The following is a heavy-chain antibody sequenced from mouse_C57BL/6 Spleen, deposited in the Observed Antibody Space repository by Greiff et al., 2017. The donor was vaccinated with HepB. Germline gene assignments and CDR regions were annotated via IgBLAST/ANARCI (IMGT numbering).Heavy chain of an antibody. D-gene: IGHD2-3*01. CDR1: GYTFTSYW. CDR2: IHPNSGST. CDR3: ARDGYYAY. Sequence: QVHVKQPGAELVKPGASVKLSCKASGYTFTSYWMHWVKQRPGQGLEWIGMIHPNSGSTNYNEKFKSKATLTVDKSSSTAYMQLSSLTSEDSAVYYCARDGYYAYWGQGTTLTVSS. V-gene: IGHV1-64*01. J-gene: IGHJ2*01.